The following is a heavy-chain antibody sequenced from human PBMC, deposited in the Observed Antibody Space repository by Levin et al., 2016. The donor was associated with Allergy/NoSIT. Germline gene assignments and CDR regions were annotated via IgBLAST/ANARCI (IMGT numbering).Heavy chain of an antibody. CDR1: GGSISSYY. V-gene: IGHV4-59*01. CDR2: IYYSGST. J-gene: IGHJ6*02. CDR3: ARYSSSWDYYYYGMDV. Sequence: SETLSLTCTVSGGSISSYYWSWIRQPPGKGLEWIGYIYYSGSTDYNPSLKSRVTISVDTSKNQFSLKLSSVTAADTAVYYCARYSSSWDYYYYGMDVWGQGTTVTVSS. D-gene: IGHD6-13*01.